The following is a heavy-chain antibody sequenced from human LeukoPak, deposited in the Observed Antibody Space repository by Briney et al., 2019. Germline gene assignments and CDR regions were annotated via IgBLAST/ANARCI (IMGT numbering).Heavy chain of an antibody. CDR2: IIPIFGTA. CDR1: GGTFSSYA. CDR3: ARDHLDSGYDSGYFDY. J-gene: IGHJ4*02. D-gene: IGHD5-12*01. Sequence: SVKVSCKASGGTFSSYAISWVRQAPGQGLEWMGGIIPIFGTANYAQKFQGRATITADESTSTAYMELSSLRSEDTAVYYCARDHLDSGYDSGYFDYWGQGTLVTVSS. V-gene: IGHV1-69*01.